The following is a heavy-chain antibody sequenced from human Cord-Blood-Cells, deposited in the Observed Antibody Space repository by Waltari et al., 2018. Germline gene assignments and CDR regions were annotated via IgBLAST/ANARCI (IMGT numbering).Heavy chain of an antibody. CDR1: GFTFGSCA. CDR2: ISGSGGST. D-gene: IGHD1-26*01. CDR3: AKGIGLGAIDY. J-gene: IGHJ4*02. V-gene: IGHV3-23*01. Sequence: EVQLLESGGGLVQPGGSLRPSCAASGFTFGSCAMGWVRQAPGKGLEWVSAISGSGGSTYYADSVKGRFTISRDNSKNTLYLQMNSLRAEDTAVYYCAKGIGLGAIDYWGQGTLVTVSS.